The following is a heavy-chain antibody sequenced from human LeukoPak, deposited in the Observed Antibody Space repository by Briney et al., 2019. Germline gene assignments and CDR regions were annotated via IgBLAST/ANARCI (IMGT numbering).Heavy chain of an antibody. V-gene: IGHV1-69*05. Sequence: SVKVSCKASGGTFSSYAISWVRQAPGQGLEWMGGIIPIFGTANYAQKFQGRVTITTDESTSTAYMELSSLRSEDTAVYYCARDRGVPSGSSYDYWGQGTLVTVSS. D-gene: IGHD1-26*01. CDR2: IIPIFGTA. CDR3: ARDRGVPSGSSYDY. CDR1: GGTFSSYA. J-gene: IGHJ4*02.